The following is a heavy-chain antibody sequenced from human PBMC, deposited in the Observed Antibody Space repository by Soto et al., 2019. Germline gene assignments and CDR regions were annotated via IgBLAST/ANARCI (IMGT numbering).Heavy chain of an antibody. V-gene: IGHV4-4*02. J-gene: IGHJ5*02. Sequence: SETLSLTCAVSGGSISSNNWWTWVRQPPGKGLEWIGEIYHSGTTNFNTSLKSRGTISVDKSKNQFSLKLSSVTAADXAAYXCEGRGTTMKQTGSWGQATXXTVSS. CDR3: EGRGTTMKQTGS. CDR2: IYHSGTT. D-gene: IGHD1-7*01. CDR1: GGSISSNNW.